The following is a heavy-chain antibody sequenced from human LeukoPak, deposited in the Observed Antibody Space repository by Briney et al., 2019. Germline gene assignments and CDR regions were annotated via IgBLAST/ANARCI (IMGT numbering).Heavy chain of an antibody. CDR1: GSTFTFYA. V-gene: IGHV3-23*01. CDR3: AKWDGDLYYYYYMDV. Sequence: GGSLRLSCAASGSTFTFYAMSWVRQAPGKGLEWVSVISGSGGSTYYADSVKGRFTICRDNSKNTLYLQMDSLRAEDTAVYYCAKWDGDLYYYYYMDVWGKGTTVTVSS. D-gene: IGHD4-17*01. CDR2: ISGSGGST. J-gene: IGHJ6*03.